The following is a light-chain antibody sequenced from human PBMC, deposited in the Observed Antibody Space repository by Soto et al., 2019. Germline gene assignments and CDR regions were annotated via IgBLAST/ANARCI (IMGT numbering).Light chain of an antibody. CDR3: HQFSNYPRT. Sequence: AIQLTQSPSSLSASVGDRVTITCRASQGISSALAWYQQKPGKAPKLLIYDASSLESGVPSRFTGSGSGTDFTLTISSLQPEDFATYYCHQFSNYPRTFDQGTKVEIK. CDR2: DAS. J-gene: IGKJ1*01. V-gene: IGKV1D-13*01. CDR1: QGISSA.